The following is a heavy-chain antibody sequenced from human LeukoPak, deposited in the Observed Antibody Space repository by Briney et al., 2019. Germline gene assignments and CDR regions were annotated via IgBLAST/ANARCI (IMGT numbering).Heavy chain of an antibody. V-gene: IGHV3-7*05. D-gene: IGHD1-26*01. CDR3: ASNIVGASSGI. CDR2: IKQDGSEK. CDR1: GFTFSSYW. J-gene: IGHJ3*02. Sequence: GGSLRLSCAASGFTFSSYWMSWVRQAPGKGLEWVANIKQDGSEKYYVDSVKGRFTISRDNAKNSLYLQMNSLRAEDTAVYYCASNIVGASSGIWGQRTMVTVSS.